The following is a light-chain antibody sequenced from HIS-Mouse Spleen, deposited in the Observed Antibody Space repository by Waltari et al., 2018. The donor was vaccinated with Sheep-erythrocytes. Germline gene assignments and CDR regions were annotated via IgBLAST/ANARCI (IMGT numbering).Light chain of an antibody. CDR3: QAWDSSTVV. CDR1: KSGDKY. CDR2: QDS. Sequence: SYELTQPPSVSVSPGQTASITCSGDKSGDKYACWYQQRPGQSPVLVIYQDSKRPSGIPDRFSGANSGNTATLTISGTQAMDEADDYCQAWDSSTVVFGGGTKLTVL. J-gene: IGLJ2*01. V-gene: IGLV3-1*01.